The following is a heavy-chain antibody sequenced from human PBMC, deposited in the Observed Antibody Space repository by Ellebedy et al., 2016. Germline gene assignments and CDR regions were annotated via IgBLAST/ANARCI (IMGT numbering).Heavy chain of an antibody. D-gene: IGHD5-18*01. V-gene: IGHV5-51*01. Sequence: GESLKISCKGSGYSFNTYWIGWVRQTPGKGLEYMGIIYPGDSATRYNPSFQGQVTISADKSISTAYLQWSSLKASDTAMYYCATNRRHSYAYGDYWGQGTLVTVSS. CDR3: ATNRRHSYAYGDY. CDR1: GYSFNTYW. CDR2: IYPGDSAT. J-gene: IGHJ4*02.